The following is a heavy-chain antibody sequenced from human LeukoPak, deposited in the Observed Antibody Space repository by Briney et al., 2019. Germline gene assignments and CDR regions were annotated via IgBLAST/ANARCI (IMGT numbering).Heavy chain of an antibody. CDR3: ARSPYSESYYGDALDI. J-gene: IGHJ3*02. CDR1: GFTFRIYE. Sequence: GGSLRLSCVVSGFTFRIYEMNWVRQAPGKGLEWISYISKSGSTIYYADSVRGRFAISRDNAKNSLYLQMNSLRAEDTAVYYCARSPYSESYYGDALDIWGQGTKVTVSS. D-gene: IGHD1-26*01. CDR2: ISKSGSTI. V-gene: IGHV3-48*03.